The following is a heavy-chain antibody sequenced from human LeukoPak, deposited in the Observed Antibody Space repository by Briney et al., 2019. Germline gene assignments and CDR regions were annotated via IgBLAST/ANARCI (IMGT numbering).Heavy chain of an antibody. CDR1: GYTFTSYG. CDR2: ISAYNGNT. V-gene: IGHV1-18*01. J-gene: IGHJ5*02. Sequence: ASVKVSCKASGYTFTSYGISWVRQAPGQGLEWMGWISAYNGNTNYAQKLQGRVTMTTDTSTSTAYMELRSLRSDDTAVYYCARVGSFTMVRRGVGNWFDPWGQGTLVTVSS. CDR3: ARVGSFTMVRRGVGNWFDP. D-gene: IGHD3-10*01.